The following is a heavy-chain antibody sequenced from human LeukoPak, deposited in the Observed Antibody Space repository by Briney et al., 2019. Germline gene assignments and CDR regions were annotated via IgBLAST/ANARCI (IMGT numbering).Heavy chain of an antibody. V-gene: IGHV4-59*01. D-gene: IGHD2-2*01. CDR3: ARDISCSSIRCNAY. CDR2: IYYTGST. Sequence: PSETLSLTCTVSGGSISSDYWSWIRQPPGKGLEWIGYIYYTGSTNYNPSLKSRVTISVDMSKNHFSLTLSSVTAADTAVYYCARDISCSSIRCNAYWGQGTLVTVSS. J-gene: IGHJ4*02. CDR1: GGSISSDY.